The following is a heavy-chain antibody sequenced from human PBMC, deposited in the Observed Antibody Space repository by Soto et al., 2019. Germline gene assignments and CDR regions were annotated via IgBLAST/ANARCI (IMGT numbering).Heavy chain of an antibody. Sequence: QVQLVQSGAEAKKPGASVKVSCKASGYTFTSYYIHWVRQAPGQGLEWMGIINPSGGSTTYAQKFRGRVTMTRDTSTSTVYRELSSLRSEDTAVYYCTRPPSYGAFDLGGQGTMVTVSS. CDR1: GYTFTSYY. CDR2: INPSGGST. J-gene: IGHJ3*01. V-gene: IGHV1-46*03. CDR3: TRPPSYGAFDL. D-gene: IGHD4-17*01.